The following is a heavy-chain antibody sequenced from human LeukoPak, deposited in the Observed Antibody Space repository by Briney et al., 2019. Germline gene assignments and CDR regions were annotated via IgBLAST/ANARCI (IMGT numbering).Heavy chain of an antibody. CDR2: IYYSGST. CDR3: ARSLRSGYLDAFDI. Sequence: SETLSLTCTVSGDSISSYYWSWIRQPPGKGLEWIGYIYYSGSTNYNPSLKSRVTISVDTSKNQFSLKLSSVTAADTAVYYCARSLRSGYLDAFDIWGQGTMVTVSS. J-gene: IGHJ3*02. CDR1: GDSISSYY. V-gene: IGHV4-59*01. D-gene: IGHD3-3*01.